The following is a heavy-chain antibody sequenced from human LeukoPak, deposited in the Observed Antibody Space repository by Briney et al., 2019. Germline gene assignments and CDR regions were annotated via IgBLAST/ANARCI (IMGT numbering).Heavy chain of an antibody. Sequence: SVKVSCKASGGTFSSYAISWVRQAPGQGLEWMGRIIPILGIANYAQKFQGRVTITADKSTSTAYMELRSLRSDDTAVYYCARPSFGNGAFDIWGQGTMVTVSS. J-gene: IGHJ3*02. CDR1: GGTFSSYA. CDR3: ARPSFGNGAFDI. CDR2: IIPILGIA. D-gene: IGHD3-10*01. V-gene: IGHV1-69*04.